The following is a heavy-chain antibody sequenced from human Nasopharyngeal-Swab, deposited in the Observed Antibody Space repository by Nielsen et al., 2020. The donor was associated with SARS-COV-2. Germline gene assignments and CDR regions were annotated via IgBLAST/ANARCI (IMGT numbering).Heavy chain of an antibody. CDR1: GYTFTGYY. Sequence: ASVKVSCKASGYTFTGYYMHWVRQAPGQGLEWMGWINPNSGGTNYAQKFQGRVTMTRNTSISTAYMELSSLRSEDTAVYYCARGRLVGPTGYWGQGTLVTVSS. J-gene: IGHJ4*02. CDR3: ARGRLVGPTGY. V-gene: IGHV1-2*02. D-gene: IGHD1-26*01. CDR2: INPNSGGT.